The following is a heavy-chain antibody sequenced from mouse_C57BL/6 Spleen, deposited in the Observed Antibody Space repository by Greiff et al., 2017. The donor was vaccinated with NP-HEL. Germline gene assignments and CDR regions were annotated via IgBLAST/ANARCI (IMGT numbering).Heavy chain of an antibody. V-gene: IGHV1-61*01. CDR2: IYTSDSET. Sequence: QVQLQQPGAELVRPGSSVKLSCKASGYTFTSYWMDWVKQRPGQGLEWIGNIYTSDSETHYNQKFKDKATLTVDKSSSTAYMQLSSLTSEDSAVYYCARQGYAMDYWGQGTSVTVSS. CDR1: GYTFTSYW. J-gene: IGHJ4*01. CDR3: ARQGYAMDY.